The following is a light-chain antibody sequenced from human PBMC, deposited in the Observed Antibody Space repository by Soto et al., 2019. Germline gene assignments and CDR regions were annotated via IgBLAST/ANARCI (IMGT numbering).Light chain of an antibody. CDR2: GAS. J-gene: IGKJ3*01. V-gene: IGKV3-20*01. CDR3: QQYGSSPFG. Sequence: EIVLTQSPGTLSLSPLEIATLSFMASQSVSSSYLAWYQQKPGQAPRLLIYGASSRATGIPDRFSGSGSGTDFTLTISRLEPEDFAVYYCQQYGSSPFGFGPGTKVDIK. CDR1: QSVSSSY.